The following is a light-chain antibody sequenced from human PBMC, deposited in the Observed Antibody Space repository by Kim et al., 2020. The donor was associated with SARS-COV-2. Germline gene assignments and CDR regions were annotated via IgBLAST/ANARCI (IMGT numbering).Light chain of an antibody. V-gene: IGLV2-8*01. CDR1: SSDVGSKHH. Sequence: GQSSTTPCTQPSSDVGSKHHVSCYQHPPRKAPNLMLYECRTRPAGVPDRFSDSKSGNTASLTVSGLQAADEAVYYCSSYAGSNTLVFGGGTQLTVL. J-gene: IGLJ3*02. CDR3: SSYAGSNTLV. CDR2: ECR.